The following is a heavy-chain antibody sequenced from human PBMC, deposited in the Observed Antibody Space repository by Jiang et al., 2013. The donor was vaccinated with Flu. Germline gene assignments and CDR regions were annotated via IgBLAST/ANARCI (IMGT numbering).Heavy chain of an antibody. J-gene: IGHJ4*02. Sequence: TLTLTCTFSGFSLSTSGMCVSWIRQPPGKALEWLARIDWDDDKYYSTSLKTRLTISKDTSKNQVVLTMTNMDPVDTATYYCARHDYGDYRFDYWGQGTLVTVSS. CDR1: GFSLSTSGMC. D-gene: IGHD4-17*01. V-gene: IGHV2-70*11. CDR3: ARHDYGDYRFDY. CDR2: IDWDDDK.